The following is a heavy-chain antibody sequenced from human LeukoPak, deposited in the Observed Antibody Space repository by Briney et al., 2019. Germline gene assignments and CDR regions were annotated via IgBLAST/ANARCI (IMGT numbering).Heavy chain of an antibody. CDR2: ISATDGSA. CDR1: GFTFSSYA. Sequence: VGSLRLSRAASGFTFSSYAMSEVRQAPGKGLEWVSAISATDGSAQYADSVRGRITSSRDNSKNSLYLQMNSLRDEDTAVYFCAKARIAAAGTGAFDVWGEGTMVTVSS. V-gene: IGHV3-23*01. CDR3: AKARIAAAGTGAFDV. D-gene: IGHD6-13*01. J-gene: IGHJ3*01.